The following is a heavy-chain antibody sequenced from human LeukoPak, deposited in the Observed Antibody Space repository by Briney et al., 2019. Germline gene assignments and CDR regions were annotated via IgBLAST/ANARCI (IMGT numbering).Heavy chain of an antibody. J-gene: IGHJ6*02. Sequence: PGASVNVSCKASGYTFTGYYIHWVRQAPGQGLEWMGWINPSSGGTNYAQKFQGRVTMTRDTSISTAYMELSRLRSDDTAVYYCARVRGVIMTNYYYGMDVWGQGTTVTVSS. CDR3: ARVRGVIMTNYYYGMDV. V-gene: IGHV1-2*02. D-gene: IGHD3-10*01. CDR2: INPSSGGT. CDR1: GYTFTGYY.